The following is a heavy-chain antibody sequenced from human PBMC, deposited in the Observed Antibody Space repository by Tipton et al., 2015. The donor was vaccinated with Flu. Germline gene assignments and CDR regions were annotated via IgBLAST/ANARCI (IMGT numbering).Heavy chain of an antibody. CDR2: IHRTGST. Sequence: TLSLTCSVSGDSIGSNYFWGWIRQSPGKGLEWIANIHRTGSTYHNPSLKSRVTISVDTSKNQFSLKLTSVSAADTAVYYCAREEILRDYYASGNSNFDYWGQGTLVTVSS. J-gene: IGHJ4*02. CDR3: AREEILRDYYASGNSNFDY. D-gene: IGHD3-10*01. V-gene: IGHV4-38-2*02. CDR1: GDSIGSNYF.